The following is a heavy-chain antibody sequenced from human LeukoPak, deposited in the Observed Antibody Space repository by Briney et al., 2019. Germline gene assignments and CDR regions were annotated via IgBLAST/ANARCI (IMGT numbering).Heavy chain of an antibody. CDR3: AKYKPRTGFDY. V-gene: IGHV4-39*01. J-gene: IGHJ4*02. Sequence: SETLSLTCAVSGGSINTTSFSWAWIRQPPGQDLEWIATISSSGEAYYHPSLMSRVTISIDTSKNQFSLDLTSVTAADTGLFYCAKYKPRTGFDYWGQGILVIVSS. CDR1: GGSINTTSFS. D-gene: IGHD1-1*01. CDR2: ISSSGEA.